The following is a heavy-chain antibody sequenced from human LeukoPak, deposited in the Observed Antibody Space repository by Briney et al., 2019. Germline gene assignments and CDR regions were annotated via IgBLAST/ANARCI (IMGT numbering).Heavy chain of an antibody. CDR1: GGSISSGDYY. V-gene: IGHV4-30-4*01. CDR2: VYYSGST. Sequence: SQTLSLTCTVSGGSISSGDYYGSWIRQPPGEGLEWIGYVYYSGSTYYNPSLKSRVTISVDTSKNQFSLKLSSVTAADTAVYYCARDRGLDYCSSTSCYTNGATFDPWGQGTLVTVSS. D-gene: IGHD2-2*02. J-gene: IGHJ5*02. CDR3: ARDRGLDYCSSTSCYTNGATFDP.